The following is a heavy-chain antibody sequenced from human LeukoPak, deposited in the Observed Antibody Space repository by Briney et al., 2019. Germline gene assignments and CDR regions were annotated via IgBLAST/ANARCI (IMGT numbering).Heavy chain of an antibody. CDR2: ISAYNGNT. D-gene: IGHD6-13*01. Sequence: ASVKVSCKASGGTFSSYAISWVRQAPGQGLEWMGWISAYNGNTNYAQKLQGRVTMTTDTSTSTAYMELRSLRSDDTAVYYCARDRFGYSSSPTEFGAWGQGTLVTVSS. CDR3: ARDRFGYSSSPTEFGA. V-gene: IGHV1-18*01. CDR1: GGTFSSYA. J-gene: IGHJ5*02.